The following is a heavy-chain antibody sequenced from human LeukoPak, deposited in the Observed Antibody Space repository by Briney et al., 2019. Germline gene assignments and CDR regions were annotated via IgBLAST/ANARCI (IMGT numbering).Heavy chain of an antibody. D-gene: IGHD3-10*01. V-gene: IGHV4-61*02. Sequence: SETLSLTCTVSGGSISSSSYYWSWIRQPAGKGLEWIGRIYTSGSTNYNPSLKSRVTMSVDTSKNQFSLKLSSVTAADTAVYYCARGVLWFGELPPTDYYYYYMDVWGKGTTVTVSS. CDR1: GGSISSSSYY. CDR2: IYTSGST. CDR3: ARGVLWFGELPPTDYYYYYMDV. J-gene: IGHJ6*03.